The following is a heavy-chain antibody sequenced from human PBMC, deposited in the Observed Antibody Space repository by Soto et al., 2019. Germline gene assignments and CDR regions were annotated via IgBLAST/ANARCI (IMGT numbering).Heavy chain of an antibody. V-gene: IGHV3-15*07. CDR1: GFTFSNAW. CDR2: IKSKTDGGTT. Sequence: EVQLVESGGGLVKPGGSLRLSCAASGFTFSNAWMNWVRQAPGKGLEWVGRIKSKTDGGTTDYAAPVKGRFTISRDDSKNTLYLQMNSLKTEDTAVYYCTTGYDFWSGYYYHWGQGTLVTVSS. J-gene: IGHJ4*02. CDR3: TTGYDFWSGYYYH. D-gene: IGHD3-3*01.